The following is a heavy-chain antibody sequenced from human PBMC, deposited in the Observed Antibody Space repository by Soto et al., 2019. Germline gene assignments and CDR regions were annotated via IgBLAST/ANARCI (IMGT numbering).Heavy chain of an antibody. CDR1: GGSISSSSYY. CDR3: ARHPLKAAATHRPFDY. CDR2: IYYSGST. J-gene: IGHJ4*02. D-gene: IGHD6-13*01. V-gene: IGHV4-39*01. Sequence: SETLSLTCPVSGGSISSSSYYWGWIRQPPGKGLEWIGSIYYSGSTYYNPSLKSRVTISVDTSKNQFSLKLSSVTAADTAVYYCARHPLKAAATHRPFDYWGQGTLVTVSS.